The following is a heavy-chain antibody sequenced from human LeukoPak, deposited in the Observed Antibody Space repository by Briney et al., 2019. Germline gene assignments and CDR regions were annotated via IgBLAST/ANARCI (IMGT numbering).Heavy chain of an antibody. CDR3: ARDQGDGYSN. J-gene: IGHJ4*02. V-gene: IGHV1-69*13. CDR2: IIPIFGTA. Sequence: ASVKVSCKASGYSLTGYYMYWVRQAPGQGLEWMGGIIPIFGTANYAQKFQGRVTITADESTSTAYMELSSLRSEDTAVYYCARDQGDGYSNWGQGTLVTVSS. D-gene: IGHD5-24*01. CDR1: GYSLTGYY.